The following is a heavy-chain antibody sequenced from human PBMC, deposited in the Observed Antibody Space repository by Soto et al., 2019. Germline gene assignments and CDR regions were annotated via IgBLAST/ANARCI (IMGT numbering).Heavy chain of an antibody. J-gene: IGHJ4*02. Sequence: GGSLRLSCAASGFTFSSYSMNWVRQAPGKGLEWVSSISSSSSYIYYADSVKGRFTISRDNAKNSLYLQMNSLRAEDTAVYYCARGPPPQYYFDYWGQGTLVTVSS. CDR2: ISSSSSYI. CDR1: GFTFSSYS. V-gene: IGHV3-21*01. CDR3: ARGPPPQYYFDY.